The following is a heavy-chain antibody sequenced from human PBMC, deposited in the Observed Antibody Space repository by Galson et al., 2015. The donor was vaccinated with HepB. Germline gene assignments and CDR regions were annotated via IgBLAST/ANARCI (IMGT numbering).Heavy chain of an antibody. CDR1: GFTFSSYW. CDR2: IKQDGSEK. Sequence: SLRLSCAASGFTFSSYWMSWVRQAPGKGLEWVANIKQDGSEKYYVDSVKGRFTISRDNAKNSLYLQMNSLRAVDTAVYYCARDSSSWYYYYGMDVWGQGTTVTVSS. CDR3: ARDSSSWYYYYGMDV. J-gene: IGHJ6*02. D-gene: IGHD6-13*01. V-gene: IGHV3-7*03.